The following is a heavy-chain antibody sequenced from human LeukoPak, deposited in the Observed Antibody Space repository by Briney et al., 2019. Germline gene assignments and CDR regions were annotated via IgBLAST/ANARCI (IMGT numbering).Heavy chain of an antibody. V-gene: IGHV3-53*01. Sequence: PGGSLRVSCAVSGFSVSSNYVSWVRQAPGEWLEWVSIIYNGGATYYADSVKGRFTISRANPKNTLFLQMNSLRAEATAVYYCSRGHSASYSWAFDWWGQGTLVTVSS. CDR1: GFSVSSNY. CDR2: IYNGGAT. D-gene: IGHD1-26*01. CDR3: SRGHSASYSWAFDW. J-gene: IGHJ4*02.